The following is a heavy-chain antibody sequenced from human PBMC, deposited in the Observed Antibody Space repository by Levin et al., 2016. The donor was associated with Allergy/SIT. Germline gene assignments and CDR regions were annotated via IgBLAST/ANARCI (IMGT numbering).Heavy chain of an antibody. D-gene: IGHD7-27*01. Sequence: GESLKISCAASGFTFSSYGMHWVRQAPGKGLEWVAVIWYDGSNKYYADSVKGRFTISRDNSKNTLYLQMNSLRAEDTAVYYCARDLGYFDYWGQGTLVTVSS. CDR3: ARDLGYFDY. V-gene: IGHV3-33*01. J-gene: IGHJ4*02. CDR1: GFTFSSYG. CDR2: IWYDGSNK.